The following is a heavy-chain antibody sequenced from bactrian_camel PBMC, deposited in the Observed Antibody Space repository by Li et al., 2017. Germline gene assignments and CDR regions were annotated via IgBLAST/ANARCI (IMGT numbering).Heavy chain of an antibody. Sequence: HVQLVESGGESVQAGGSLRLTCTASGRTNSRVCMGWFRQAPGKERKLVSSISIDGTTTYVDSVEGRFTISHDNAKNTQYLQMNSLKPEDTAVYYCAARWSGSWHGQGTQVTVS. CDR1: GRTNSRVC. D-gene: IGHD2*01. CDR2: ISIDGTT. J-gene: IGHJ4*01. V-gene: IGHV3S57*01.